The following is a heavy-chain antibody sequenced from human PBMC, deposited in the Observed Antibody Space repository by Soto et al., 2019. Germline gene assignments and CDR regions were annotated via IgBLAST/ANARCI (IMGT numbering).Heavy chain of an antibody. Sequence: ASVKVSCKASGYTFTSYYMHWVRQAPGQGLEWMGIINPSGGSTSYAQKFQGRVTMTRDTSTSTVYMELSSLRSEDTAVYYCARKAHYYGSGSYLLALDYWGQGTLVTVSS. CDR2: INPSGGST. V-gene: IGHV1-46*03. D-gene: IGHD3-10*01. CDR1: GYTFTSYY. CDR3: ARKAHYYGSGSYLLALDY. J-gene: IGHJ4*02.